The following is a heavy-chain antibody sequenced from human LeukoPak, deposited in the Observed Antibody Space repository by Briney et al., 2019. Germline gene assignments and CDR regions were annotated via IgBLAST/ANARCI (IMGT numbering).Heavy chain of an antibody. V-gene: IGHV4-34*01. D-gene: IGHD6-19*01. CDR2: INHSGST. Sequence: SETLSLTCAVYGGSFSGCYWSWIRQPPGKGLEWIGEINHSGSTNYNPSLKSRVTISVDTSKNQFSLKLSSVTAADTAVYYCARGRRYSSGCFDYWGQGTLVTVSS. J-gene: IGHJ4*02. CDR1: GGSFSGCY. CDR3: ARGRRYSSGCFDY.